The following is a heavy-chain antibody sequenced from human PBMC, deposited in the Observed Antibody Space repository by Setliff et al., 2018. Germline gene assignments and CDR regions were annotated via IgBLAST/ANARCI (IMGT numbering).Heavy chain of an antibody. Sequence: ASVKVSCKSSGYTFTNYGITWVRQAPGQGLEWMGWINNYSFKTNYPQKFLGRVTVTTDTSTGTAYMELGSLTSDDTAIYYCARINFYVSSGYYYAPDYWGPGTLVTVSS. CDR2: INNYSFKT. D-gene: IGHD3-22*01. CDR3: ARINFYVSSGYYYAPDY. J-gene: IGHJ4*02. CDR1: GYTFTNYG. V-gene: IGHV1-18*01.